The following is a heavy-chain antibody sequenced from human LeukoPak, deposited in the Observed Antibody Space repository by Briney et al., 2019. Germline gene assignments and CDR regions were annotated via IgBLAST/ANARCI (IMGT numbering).Heavy chain of an antibody. Sequence: PGGSLRLSCAASGFTFSSYWMHWVRQAPGKGLVWVSRINSDGSSTSYADSVKGRFTISRDNAKNTLYLQMNSLRAEDTAVYYCAKSGHIVVVTAILDYWGQGTLVTVSS. CDR3: AKSGHIVVVTAILDY. V-gene: IGHV3-74*01. CDR1: GFTFSSYW. D-gene: IGHD2-21*02. CDR2: INSDGSST. J-gene: IGHJ4*02.